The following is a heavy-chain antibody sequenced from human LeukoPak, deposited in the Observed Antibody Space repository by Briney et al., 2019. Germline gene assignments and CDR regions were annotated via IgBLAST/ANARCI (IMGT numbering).Heavy chain of an antibody. V-gene: IGHV1-18*01. CDR2: ISVYNANT. CDR3: ARDRVNYYDSSGYLFDN. J-gene: IGHJ4*02. CDR1: GYTFTSYG. D-gene: IGHD3-22*01. Sequence: ASVKVSCKASGYTFTSYGINWVRQAPGQGLEWMGWISVYNANTNYAQRLQGRVTMTTDTSTSTAYMELRSLRSDDSAVYYCARDRVNYYDSSGYLFDNWGQGTLVTVSS.